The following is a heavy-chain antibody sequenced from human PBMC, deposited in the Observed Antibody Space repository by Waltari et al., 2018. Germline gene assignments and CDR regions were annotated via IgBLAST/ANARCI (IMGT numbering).Heavy chain of an antibody. J-gene: IGHJ4*02. Sequence: EVQLVESGGGLVQPGGSLRLSCAASGFTFSSYWMHWVRQAPGKGLGWVSRINRDGSSTSYADSVKGRFTISRDNAKNTLYLQMNSLRAEDTAVYYCARNPMHHYYDSSGYYMDYWGQGTLVTVSS. CDR1: GFTFSSYW. D-gene: IGHD3-22*01. CDR3: ARNPMHHYYDSSGYYMDY. CDR2: INRDGSST. V-gene: IGHV3-74*01.